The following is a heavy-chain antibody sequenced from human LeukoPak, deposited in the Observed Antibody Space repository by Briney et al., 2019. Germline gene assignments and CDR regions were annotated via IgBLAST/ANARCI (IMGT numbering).Heavy chain of an antibody. D-gene: IGHD2-2*02. CDR2: ISGSGGST. J-gene: IGHJ4*02. V-gene: IGHV3-23*01. CDR3: ARRYCSSTSCYIGRWYFDY. CDR1: GFTFSSYA. Sequence: GGSLRLSCAASGFTFSSYAMSWVRQAPGKGLEWVSAISGSGGSTYYADSVKGRFTISRDNSKNTLYLQMNSLRAEDTAVYYCARRYCSSTSCYIGRWYFDYWGQGTLVTVSS.